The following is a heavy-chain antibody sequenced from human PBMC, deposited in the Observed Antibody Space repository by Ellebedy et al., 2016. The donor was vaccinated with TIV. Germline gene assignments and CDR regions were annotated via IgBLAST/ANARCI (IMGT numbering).Heavy chain of an antibody. J-gene: IGHJ2*01. CDR2: ISWNSGSV. Sequence: GGSLRLSXAASGFNFDDYAMHWVRQAPGKDLEWVSGISWNSGSVNYADSVKGRFTISRDNVNDSLHLQMNSLRPEDTAFYYCVKDKSVSGFSFWFFDLWGRGTLATVSS. CDR1: GFNFDDYA. CDR3: VKDKSVSGFSFWFFDL. D-gene: IGHD3-22*01. V-gene: IGHV3-9*01.